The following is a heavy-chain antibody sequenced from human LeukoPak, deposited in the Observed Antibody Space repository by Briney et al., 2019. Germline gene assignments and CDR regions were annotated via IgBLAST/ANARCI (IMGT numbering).Heavy chain of an antibody. J-gene: IGHJ4*02. D-gene: IGHD6-13*01. CDR2: IIPIFGTT. CDR1: GGTLSSYA. CDR3: ARTVGSSWYEHFDY. V-gene: IGHV1-69*13. Sequence: SVKVSCKASGGTLSSYAISWVRQAPGQGLEWMGGIIPIFGTTSYAQKFQGRVTITADESTSTVYMELGSLRSEDTAVYYCARTVGSSWYEHFDYWGQGTLVIVSS.